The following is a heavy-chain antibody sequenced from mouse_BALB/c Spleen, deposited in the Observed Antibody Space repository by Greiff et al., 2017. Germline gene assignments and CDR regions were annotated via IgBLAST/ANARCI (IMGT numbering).Heavy chain of an antibody. D-gene: IGHD2-1*01. CDR3: ARSYGNYVYFDV. J-gene: IGHJ1*01. V-gene: IGHV1S56*01. CDR2: IYPGNVNT. CDR1: GYTFTSYY. Sequence: VQLQQSGPELVKPGASVRISCKASGYTFTSYYIHWVKQRPGQGLEWIGWIYPGNVNTKYNEKFKGKATLTADKSSSTAYMQLSSLTSEDSAVYFCARSYGNYVYFDVWGAGTTVTVSS.